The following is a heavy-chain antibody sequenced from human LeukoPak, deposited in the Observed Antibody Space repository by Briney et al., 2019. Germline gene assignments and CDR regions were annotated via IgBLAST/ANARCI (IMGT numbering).Heavy chain of an antibody. CDR3: ARELRYGDYADDIDY. CDR2: INPNSGGT. D-gene: IGHD4-17*01. Sequence: ASVKVSCKASGYTFTGYYMHWVRQAPGQGLEWMGWINPNSGGTNYAQKFQGRVTMTRDTSISTAYMELSRLRSDDTAVYYCARELRYGDYADDIDYWGQGTLVTVSS. CDR1: GYTFTGYY. V-gene: IGHV1-2*02. J-gene: IGHJ4*02.